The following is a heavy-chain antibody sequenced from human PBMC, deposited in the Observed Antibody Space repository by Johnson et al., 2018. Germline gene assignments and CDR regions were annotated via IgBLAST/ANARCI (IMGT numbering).Heavy chain of an antibody. CDR2: IGAAGDT. CDR1: GFTFSTYD. CDR3: ARAESGSPDV. D-gene: IGHD1-26*01. J-gene: IGHJ6*02. V-gene: IGHV3-13*01. Sequence: EQLVQSGGGLVQPGGSLRLSCAASGFTFSTYDMHWVRQATGKGLEWVSVIGAAGDTYYPDSVKGRFTISRENAQNSLYLQMNNLRAEDTAVYYCARAESGSPDVWGQGTTVTVSS.